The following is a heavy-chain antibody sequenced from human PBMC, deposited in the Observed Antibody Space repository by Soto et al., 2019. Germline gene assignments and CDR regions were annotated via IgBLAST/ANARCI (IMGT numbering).Heavy chain of an antibody. CDR3: ASSSSGWYGRGPIDY. CDR1: GGSISCSNW. CDR2: IYHSGST. Sequence: QVQLQESGPGLVKPSGTLSLTCAVSGGSISCSNWWSWVRQPPGKGLEWIGEIYHSGSTNYNPSLKSRDTISVDKSKNQFSLKLSSVTAADTAVYYCASSSSGWYGRGPIDYWGQGTLVTVSS. V-gene: IGHV4-4*02. J-gene: IGHJ4*02. D-gene: IGHD6-19*01.